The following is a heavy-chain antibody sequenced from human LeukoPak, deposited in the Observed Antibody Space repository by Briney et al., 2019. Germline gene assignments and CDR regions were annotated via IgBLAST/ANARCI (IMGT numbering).Heavy chain of an antibody. CDR1: GGSISSYY. J-gene: IGHJ6*03. CDR3: ARVEYSSSSGYYYYMDV. V-gene: IGHV4-59*01. CDR2: IYYSGST. Sequence: SETLSLTCTVSGGSISSYYWSWIRQPPGKGLEWIGYIYYSGSTNYNPSLKSRVTISVDTSKNQFSLKLSSVTAADTAVYYCARVEYSSSSGYYYYMDVWGKGTTVTVSS. D-gene: IGHD6-6*01.